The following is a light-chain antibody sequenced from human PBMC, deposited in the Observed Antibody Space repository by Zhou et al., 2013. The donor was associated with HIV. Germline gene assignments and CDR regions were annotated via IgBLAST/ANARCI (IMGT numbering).Light chain of an antibody. J-gene: IGKJ4*01. V-gene: IGKV1-33*01. CDR3: QQYVDRVT. Sequence: DIQLTQSPSSLSASVGDRVTITCQASHDISNSLNWYQQKPGKAPKLLISDASNLETGVPSKFSGSGSVTSFTFTISSLQPEDVATYYCQQYVDRVTFGGGTKVE. CDR1: HDISNS. CDR2: DAS.